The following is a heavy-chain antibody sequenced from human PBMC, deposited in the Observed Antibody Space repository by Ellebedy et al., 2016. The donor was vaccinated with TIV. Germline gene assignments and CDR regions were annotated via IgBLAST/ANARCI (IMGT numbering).Heavy chain of an antibody. CDR2: IVVGSGNT. D-gene: IGHD1-26*01. CDR1: GFTFTSSA. CDR3: AALSGSYYYGMDV. Sequence: AASVKVSCKASGFTFTSSAMQWARQARGQRLEWIGWIVVGSGNTNYAQKFQERVTITRDMSTSTAYMELSSLRSEDTAVYYCAALSGSYYYGMDVWGQGTTVTVSS. V-gene: IGHV1-58*02. J-gene: IGHJ6*02.